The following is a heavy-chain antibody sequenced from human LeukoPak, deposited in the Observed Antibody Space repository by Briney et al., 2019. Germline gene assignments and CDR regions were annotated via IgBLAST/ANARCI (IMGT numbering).Heavy chain of an antibody. CDR2: ISAYNGNT. J-gene: IGHJ4*02. V-gene: IGHV1-18*01. CDR1: GYTFTSYG. Sequence: GSVKVSCKASGYTFTSYGISWVRQAPGQGLEWMGWISAYNGNTNYAQKLQGRVTMTTDTSTSTAYMELRSLRSDDTAVYYCASSRTYYGFFSSGFDYWGQGTLVTVSS. CDR3: ASSRTYYGFFSSGFDY. D-gene: IGHD3-10*01.